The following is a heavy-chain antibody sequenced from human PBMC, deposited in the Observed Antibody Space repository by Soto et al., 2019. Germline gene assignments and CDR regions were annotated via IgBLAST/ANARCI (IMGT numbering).Heavy chain of an antibody. CDR2: INHSGST. CDR1: GGSFSGYY. Sequence: QVQLQQWGAGLLKPSETLSLTCAVYGGSFSGYYWSWIRQPPGKGLEWIGEINHSGSTNYNPSLKSRVTISVDTSKNQFSLNLSSVTAADTAVYYCARGGGSNYYFDYWGQGTLVTVSS. D-gene: IGHD2-15*01. J-gene: IGHJ4*02. CDR3: ARGGGSNYYFDY. V-gene: IGHV4-34*01.